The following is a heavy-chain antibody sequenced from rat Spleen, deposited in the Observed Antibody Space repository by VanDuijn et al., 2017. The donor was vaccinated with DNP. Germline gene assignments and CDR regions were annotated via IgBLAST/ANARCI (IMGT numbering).Heavy chain of an antibody. J-gene: IGHJ3*01. Sequence: EVQLVESGGGLVQPGRSMKLSCAASGFTFSSFPMAWVRQALTKGLEWVATISTSGGSTYYRDSVKGRFTISRDNAKSTLYLQMNSLRSEDTATYYCARTYSNYGNWFPYWGQGTLVTVSS. D-gene: IGHD1-2*01. CDR1: GFTFSSFP. CDR2: ISTSGGST. CDR3: ARTYSNYGNWFPY. V-gene: IGHV5-46*01.